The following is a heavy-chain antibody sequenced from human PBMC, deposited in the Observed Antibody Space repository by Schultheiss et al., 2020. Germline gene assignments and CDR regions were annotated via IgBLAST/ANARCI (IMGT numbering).Heavy chain of an antibody. CDR3: AKDRGIAAAYWYFDL. V-gene: IGHV3-66*02. Sequence: GGSLRLSCAASAFTFSRHWMSWVRQAPGKGLEWVSVIYSGGTTYYSDSVTGRFTISRDNSKNTLYLQMNSLRAEDTAVYYCAKDRGIAAAYWYFDLWGRGTLVTVSS. D-gene: IGHD6-13*01. CDR2: IYSGGTT. CDR1: AFTFSRHW. J-gene: IGHJ2*01.